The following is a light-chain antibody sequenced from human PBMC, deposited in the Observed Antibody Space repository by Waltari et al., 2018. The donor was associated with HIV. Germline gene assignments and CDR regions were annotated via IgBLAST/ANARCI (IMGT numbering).Light chain of an antibody. CDR1: SSDVGGYNY. V-gene: IGLV2-11*01. CDR2: DVN. J-gene: IGLJ2*01. CDR3: CSYADNYPVV. Sequence: QSALTQPRSVSGSPGQSVTISCTGTSSDVGGYNYVSWYQQHPGKAPKFIVYDVNKLPSGVPYRFSGSKSGNTASLTISGLKAEDEADYYCCSYADNYPVVFGGGTKLTVL.